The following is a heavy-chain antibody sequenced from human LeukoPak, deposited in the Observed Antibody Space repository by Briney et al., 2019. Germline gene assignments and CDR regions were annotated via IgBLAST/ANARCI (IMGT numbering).Heavy chain of an antibody. D-gene: IGHD2-21*01. J-gene: IGHJ4*02. Sequence: PGGSLRLSCAASGFTFDDYGMSWVRHAPGKGLEWVSGINWNGGSTVYADSVKGRFTISRDNAKNSLYLQMNSLRAEDTALYYCARALELWSLYYFDYWGQGTLVTVSS. V-gene: IGHV3-20*04. CDR2: INWNGGST. CDR3: ARALELWSLYYFDY. CDR1: GFTFDDYG.